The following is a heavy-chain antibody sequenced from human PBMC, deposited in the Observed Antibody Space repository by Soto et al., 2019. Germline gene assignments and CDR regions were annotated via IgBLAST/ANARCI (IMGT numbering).Heavy chain of an antibody. Sequence: GESLKISCQGSGYTFTNHWITWVRQMPGKGLEWMGRINPSDSHPNYSPSFQGHVTMSVEKSIRTAYLQWSSLKASDTDMYYCARHASYYVSSGYFGNYWGQGTLVTVSS. CDR1: GYTFTNHW. J-gene: IGHJ4*02. D-gene: IGHD3-22*01. CDR2: INPSDSHP. CDR3: ARHASYYVSSGYFGNY. V-gene: IGHV5-10-1*01.